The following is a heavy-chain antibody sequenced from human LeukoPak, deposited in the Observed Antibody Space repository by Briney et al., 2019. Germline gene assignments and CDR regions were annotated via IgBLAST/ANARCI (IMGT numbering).Heavy chain of an antibody. J-gene: IGHJ3*02. D-gene: IGHD5-12*01. CDR1: GGSISSYY. Sequence: SETLSLTCTVSGGSISSYYWSWIRQPAGKGVEWIGRIYTSGSTNYNPSLKSRVTMSVDTSKNQFSLKLSSVTAADTAVYYCARDIGDGYNHDAFDIWGQGTMVTVSS. V-gene: IGHV4-4*07. CDR3: ARDIGDGYNHDAFDI. CDR2: IYTSGST.